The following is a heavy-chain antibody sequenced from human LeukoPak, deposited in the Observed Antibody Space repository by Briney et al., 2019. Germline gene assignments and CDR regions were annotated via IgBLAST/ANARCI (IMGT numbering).Heavy chain of an antibody. J-gene: IGHJ4*02. CDR3: ARDRADFWSGYSPYYFDY. D-gene: IGHD3-3*01. CDR2: INPSGGST. Sequence: ASVKVSCKASGYTFTSYYMHWVRQAPGQGLEWMGIINPSGGSTSYAQKFQGRVTMTRDTSTSTVYTELSSLRSEDTAVYYCARDRADFWSGYSPYYFDYWGQGTLVTVSS. CDR1: GYTFTSYY. V-gene: IGHV1-46*01.